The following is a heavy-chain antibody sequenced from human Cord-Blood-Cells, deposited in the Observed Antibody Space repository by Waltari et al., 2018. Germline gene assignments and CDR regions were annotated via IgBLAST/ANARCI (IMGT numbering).Heavy chain of an antibody. Sequence: QVQLVQSGAEVKKPGASVKVSCKASGYTFTSYDINWVRQATGQGLEWMGWMNPNSGNTGYAQKFQGIGTITRNTSISTAYMERSSLRSEDTAVYYCARLVRFLEWFTPTYYYYYMDVWGKGTTVTVSS. J-gene: IGHJ6*03. V-gene: IGHV1-8*01. CDR3: ARLVRFLEWFTPTYYYYYMDV. CDR2: MNPNSGNT. CDR1: GYTFTSYD. D-gene: IGHD3-3*01.